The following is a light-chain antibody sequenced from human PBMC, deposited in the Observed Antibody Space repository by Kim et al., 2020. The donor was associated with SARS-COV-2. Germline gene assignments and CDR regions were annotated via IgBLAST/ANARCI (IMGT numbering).Light chain of an antibody. J-gene: IGLJ2*01. V-gene: IGLV3-19*01. CDR1: GRRSYY. CDR3: SNRDSSGNHPYVV. Sequence: GRTVEMTGQGDGRRSYYASWYQQKPGQAPVLVIYGKNNRRSGIPDRFSGSSSGNAASLTITGAQAEDEADYYCSNRDSSGNHPYVVFGGGTQLSV. CDR2: GKN.